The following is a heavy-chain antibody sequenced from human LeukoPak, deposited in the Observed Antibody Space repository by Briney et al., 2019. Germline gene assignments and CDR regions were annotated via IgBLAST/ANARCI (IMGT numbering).Heavy chain of an antibody. V-gene: IGHV1-46*01. Sequence: ASVKVSCKASGYTFTSYYMHWVRQAPGQGLEWMGIINPSGGSTSYAQKFQGRVTMTRDTSTSTVYMELSSLRSEDTAVYYCARALVVVVAATDQNWFDPWGQGTLVTVSS. CDR2: INPSGGST. D-gene: IGHD2-15*01. CDR3: ARALVVVVAATDQNWFDP. J-gene: IGHJ5*02. CDR1: GYTFTSYY.